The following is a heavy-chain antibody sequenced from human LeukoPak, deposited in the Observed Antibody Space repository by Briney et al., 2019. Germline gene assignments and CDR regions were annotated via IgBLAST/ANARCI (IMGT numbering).Heavy chain of an antibody. CDR2: ISAYNGNT. Sequence: ASLKLSCKASGYTFTSYGISWVRQAPGHGLEWMGWISAYNGNTNYAQKLQGRVTMTTDTSTSTAYMELRSLRSDDTAVYYCARDDCSSTSCYTPPFDYWGQGPLVTVSS. V-gene: IGHV1-18*01. CDR3: ARDDCSSTSCYTPPFDY. CDR1: GYTFTSYG. D-gene: IGHD2-2*02. J-gene: IGHJ4*02.